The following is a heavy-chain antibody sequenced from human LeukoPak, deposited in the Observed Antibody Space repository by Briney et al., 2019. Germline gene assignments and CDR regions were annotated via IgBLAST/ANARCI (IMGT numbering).Heavy chain of an antibody. Sequence: GGSLRLSCADSGFTLGTYWMHWVRQAPGKGLVWVSRISYDGSNTNYADFVKGRFTISRDNAKNTLYLQMNSLRAEDTAVYYCGVLTLNPGWGQGTLVSVSS. J-gene: IGHJ4*02. CDR2: ISYDGSNT. D-gene: IGHD2-8*01. V-gene: IGHV3-74*01. CDR3: GVLTLNPG. CDR1: GFTLGTYW.